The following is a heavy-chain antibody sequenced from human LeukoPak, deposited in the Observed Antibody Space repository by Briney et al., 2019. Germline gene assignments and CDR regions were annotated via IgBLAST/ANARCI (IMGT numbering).Heavy chain of an antibody. V-gene: IGHV4-61*02. CDR3: ARGESSASNWFDP. Sequence: SETLSLTCTVSGGSISSGSYYWSWIRQPAGKGLEWIGRIYTSGSTNYNPSLKSRVTISVDTSKNQFSLKVSSVTAADTAVYYCARGESSASNWFDPWGQGTLVTVSS. J-gene: IGHJ5*02. D-gene: IGHD3-22*01. CDR2: IYTSGST. CDR1: GGSISSGSYY.